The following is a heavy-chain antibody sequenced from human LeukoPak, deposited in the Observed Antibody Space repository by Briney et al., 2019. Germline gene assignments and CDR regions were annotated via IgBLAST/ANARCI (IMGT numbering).Heavy chain of an antibody. CDR2: IYYSGST. CDR1: GGSISSYY. D-gene: IGHD3-16*02. J-gene: IGHJ4*02. Sequence: SETLSLTCTVSGGSISSYYWSWIRQPPGKGLEWIGYIYYSGSTNYNPSLKSRVTISVDTSKNQFSLKLSSVTAADTAVYYCARLGYDYVWGSYRDYWGQGTLVTVSS. V-gene: IGHV4-59*08. CDR3: ARLGYDYVWGSYRDY.